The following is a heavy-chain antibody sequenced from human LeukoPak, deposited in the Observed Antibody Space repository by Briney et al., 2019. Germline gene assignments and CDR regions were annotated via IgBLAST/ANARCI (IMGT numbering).Heavy chain of an antibody. V-gene: IGHV3-30*04. CDR3: ARAGYSGYDWGEDYYYYMDV. D-gene: IGHD5-12*01. J-gene: IGHJ6*03. CDR1: GFTFSSYA. Sequence: PGGSLRLSCAASGFTFSSYAMHWVRQAPGKGLEWVAVISYDGSNKYYADSVKGRFTISRDNSKNTLYLQMNSLRAEDTAVYYCARAGYSGYDWGEDYYYYMDVWGKGTTVTVSS. CDR2: ISYDGSNK.